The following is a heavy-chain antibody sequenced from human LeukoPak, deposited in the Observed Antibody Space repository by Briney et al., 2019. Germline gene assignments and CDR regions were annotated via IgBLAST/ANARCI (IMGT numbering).Heavy chain of an antibody. CDR3: ARGGSYVHY. CDR2: ITSGGNT. J-gene: IGHJ4*02. D-gene: IGHD1-26*01. Sequence: PGGSLRLSCAASGFTFSSCAMSWVRQAPGMGLEWVSVITSGGNTYYADSVEGRFTISRDNAKNSLYLQMNSLRADDTAVYYCARGGSYVHYWGQGTLVTVSS. V-gene: IGHV3-23*01. CDR1: GFTFSSCA.